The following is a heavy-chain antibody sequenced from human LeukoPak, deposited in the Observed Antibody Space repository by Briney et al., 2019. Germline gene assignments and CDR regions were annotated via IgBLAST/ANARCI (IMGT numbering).Heavy chain of an antibody. CDR3: ARDGRDGYSDAFDI. CDR1: GFTFSDYY. D-gene: IGHD5-24*01. J-gene: IGHJ3*02. Sequence: PGGSLRLSCAASGFTFSDYYMSWLRQAPGKGLEWVSYISSSGSTIYYADSVKGRFTISRDNAKNSLYLQMNSLRAEDTAVYYCARDGRDGYSDAFDIWGQGTMVTVSS. CDR2: ISSSGSTI. V-gene: IGHV3-11*01.